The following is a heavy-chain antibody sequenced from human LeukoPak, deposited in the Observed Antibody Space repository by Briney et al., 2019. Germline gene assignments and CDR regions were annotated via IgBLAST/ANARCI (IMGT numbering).Heavy chain of an antibody. CDR2: INHSGST. J-gene: IGHJ6*02. CDR3: ARVDSVGRYYYYGMDV. D-gene: IGHD1-26*01. Sequence: SETLSLTCAVYGGSFSGYYWSWIRQPPGKGLEWIGEINHSGSTNYNPSLKSRVTISVDTSKNQFSLKLSSVTAADTAVYYCARVDSVGRYYYYGMDVWGQGTTVTVSS. CDR1: GGSFSGYY. V-gene: IGHV4-34*01.